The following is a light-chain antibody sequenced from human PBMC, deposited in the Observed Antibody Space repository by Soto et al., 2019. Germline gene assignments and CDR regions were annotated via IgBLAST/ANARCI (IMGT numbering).Light chain of an antibody. CDR1: QSVSSY. V-gene: IGKV3-11*01. J-gene: IGKJ1*01. CDR3: QQFDTFFWT. Sequence: EIVLTQSPATLSLSPGERATLSCRASQSVSSYLAWYQQKPGQAPRLLIYDASNRATGIPARFSGSGSGTDFTLTISSLEPEDFATYYCQQFDTFFWTFGPGTRVEIK. CDR2: DAS.